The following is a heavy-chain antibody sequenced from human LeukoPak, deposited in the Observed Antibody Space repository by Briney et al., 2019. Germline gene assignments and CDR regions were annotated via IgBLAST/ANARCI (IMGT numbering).Heavy chain of an antibody. D-gene: IGHD3-22*01. J-gene: IGHJ4*02. CDR1: GYTFTGYY. Sequence: ASVKVSCKASGYTFTGYYMHWVRQAPGQGLEWMGWINPNSGGTNYARKFKGRVTMTRDTSISTAYMELSRLRSDDTAVYYCARDRTGDSSGYYNLHYGDYWGEGTLVTVSS. V-gene: IGHV1-2*02. CDR2: INPNSGGT. CDR3: ARDRTGDSSGYYNLHYGDY.